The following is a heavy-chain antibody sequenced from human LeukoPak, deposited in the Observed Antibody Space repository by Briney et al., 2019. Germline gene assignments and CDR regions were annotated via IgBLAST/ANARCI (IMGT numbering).Heavy chain of an antibody. J-gene: IGHJ3*02. CDR3: ARVDYGDSDAFDI. V-gene: IGHV4-30-4*01. CDR2: IYYSGST. CDR1: GGSISSGDYY. D-gene: IGHD4-17*01. Sequence: SQTLSLTCTDSGGSISSGDYYWSWIRQPPGKGLEWIGYIYYSGSTYYNPSLKSRVTISVDKSKNQFSLKLSSVTAADTAVYYCARVDYGDSDAFDIWGQGTMVTVSS.